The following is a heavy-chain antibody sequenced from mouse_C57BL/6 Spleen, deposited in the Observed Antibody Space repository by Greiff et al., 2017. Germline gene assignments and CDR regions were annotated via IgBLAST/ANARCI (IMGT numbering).Heavy chain of an antibody. CDR3: ARAGSGHYYAMDY. CDR1: GYTFTCYW. Sequence: QVQLQQPGAELVKPGASVKMSCKASGYTFTCYWITWVKQRPGQGLEWIGDIYPGSGSTNYNEKFKSKATLTVDTSSSTAYMQLSSLTSEDSAVYYCARAGSGHYYAMDYWGQGTSVTVSS. J-gene: IGHJ4*01. D-gene: IGHD3-2*02. CDR2: IYPGSGST. V-gene: IGHV1-55*01.